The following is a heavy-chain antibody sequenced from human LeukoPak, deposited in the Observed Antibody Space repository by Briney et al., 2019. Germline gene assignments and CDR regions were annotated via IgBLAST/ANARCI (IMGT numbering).Heavy chain of an antibody. Sequence: GGSLRLSCAASGFTFSSYAMSWVRQAPGKGLEWVSAISGSGGSTYYADSVKGRFTISRDNTKNTLYLQMDSLRAEDTAVYYCAKMDLWELLYYFDYWGQGTLVTVSS. D-gene: IGHD1-26*01. CDR3: AKMDLWELLYYFDY. J-gene: IGHJ4*02. CDR2: ISGSGGST. V-gene: IGHV3-23*01. CDR1: GFTFSSYA.